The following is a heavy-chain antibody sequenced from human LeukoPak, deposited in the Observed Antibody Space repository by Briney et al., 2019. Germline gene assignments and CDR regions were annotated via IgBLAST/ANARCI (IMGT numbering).Heavy chain of an antibody. CDR2: IYYSGST. CDR1: GGSISSSSYY. J-gene: IGHJ5*02. CDR3: ARLGQWLVLTGWFDP. Sequence: SETLFLTCTVSGGSISSSSYYWGWIRQPPGKGLEWIGSIYYSGSTYYNPSLKSRVTISVDTSKNQFSLKLSSVTAADTAVYYCARLGQWLVLTGWFDPWGQGTLVTVSS. D-gene: IGHD6-19*01. V-gene: IGHV4-39*01.